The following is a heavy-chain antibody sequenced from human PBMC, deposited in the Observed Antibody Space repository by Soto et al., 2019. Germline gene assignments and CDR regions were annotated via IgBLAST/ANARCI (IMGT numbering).Heavy chain of an antibody. J-gene: IGHJ5*01. V-gene: IGHV3-21*03. CDR3: TRNPSWSLVGNWCES. D-gene: IGHD3-10*01. CDR1: GFTFSRYG. CDR2: ISSSTSYV. Sequence: EVQLVESGGGLVKPGGSLRLSCAASGFTFSRYGVNWLRQAPGKGLEWVASISSSTSYVYYADSVKGRFSTSRDNAKTILYLERYALRTDDTAVYYCTRNPSWSLVGNWCESWGQGTQVTVSS.